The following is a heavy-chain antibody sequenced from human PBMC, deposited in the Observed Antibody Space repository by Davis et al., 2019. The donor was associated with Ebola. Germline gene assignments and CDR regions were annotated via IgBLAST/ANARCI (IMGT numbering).Heavy chain of an antibody. CDR3: ARLVWTPKGFDS. D-gene: IGHD2-21*01. Sequence: HSQTLSPTCAIFGDSVSSTRGAWNWIRQSPSRGLEWLGRTYYTSKWNYDYAVSVRSRMTINPDTSKNQFSLQLNSVTPEDTAVYFCARLVWTPKGFDSWGQGTLVTVSS. V-gene: IGHV6-1*01. CDR2: TYYTSKWNY. CDR1: GDSVSSTRGA. J-gene: IGHJ4*02.